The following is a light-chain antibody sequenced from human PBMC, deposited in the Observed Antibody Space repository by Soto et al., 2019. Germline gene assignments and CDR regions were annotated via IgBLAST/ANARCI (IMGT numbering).Light chain of an antibody. V-gene: IGKV4-1*01. CDR1: QSVFYSSNNKNY. CDR2: WAS. J-gene: IGKJ5*01. CDR3: QQYYDSPIT. Sequence: DIVMTQSPESLAVSLGERATINCKSSQSVFYSSNNKNYLNWYQQKPGQPPKLLIYWASIRESGVPDRFSGSGSVTDFTLTISSVQAEDVAVYYCQQYYDSPITFGQGTRLEIK.